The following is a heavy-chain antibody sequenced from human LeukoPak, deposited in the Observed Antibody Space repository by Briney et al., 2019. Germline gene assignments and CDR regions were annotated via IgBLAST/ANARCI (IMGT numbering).Heavy chain of an antibody. Sequence: QTGGSLRLSCAASGFTFSSYAMSWVRQAPGKGLEWVSAISGSGGSTYYADSVKGRFTISRDNSKNTLYLQVNSLRAEDTAVYYCASRTMVRGVIIPYYFDYWGQGTLVTVSS. CDR2: ISGSGGST. V-gene: IGHV3-23*01. J-gene: IGHJ4*02. D-gene: IGHD3-10*01. CDR1: GFTFSSYA. CDR3: ASRTMVRGVIIPYYFDY.